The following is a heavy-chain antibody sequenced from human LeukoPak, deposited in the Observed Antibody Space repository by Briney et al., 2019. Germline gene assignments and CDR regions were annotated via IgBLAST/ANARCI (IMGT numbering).Heavy chain of an antibody. J-gene: IGHJ6*02. CDR1: GYTFTGYY. CDR3: ARDGDYYVYGMDV. V-gene: IGHV1-2*02. Sequence: ASVKVSCKASGYTFTGYYMHWVRQAPGQGLEWMGWINPNSGGTNYAQKFQGRVTMTRDTSTSTVYMELSSLRSEDTAVYYCARDGDYYVYGMDVWGQGTTVTVSS. D-gene: IGHD3-10*02. CDR2: INPNSGGT.